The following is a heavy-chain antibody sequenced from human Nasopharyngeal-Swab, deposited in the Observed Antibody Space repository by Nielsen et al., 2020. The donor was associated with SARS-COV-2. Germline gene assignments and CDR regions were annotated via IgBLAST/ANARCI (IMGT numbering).Heavy chain of an antibody. J-gene: IGHJ4*02. CDR3: AREGGIAVIDY. Sequence: GESLKISCAASGFIFSSYGMHWVRQAPGKGLEWVAVIWYDGSNKYYADSVKGRFTISRDNSKNTLYLQMNSLRAEDTAVYYCAREGGIAVIDYWGQGTLVTVSS. CDR2: IWYDGSNK. V-gene: IGHV3-33*01. D-gene: IGHD6-19*01. CDR1: GFIFSSYG.